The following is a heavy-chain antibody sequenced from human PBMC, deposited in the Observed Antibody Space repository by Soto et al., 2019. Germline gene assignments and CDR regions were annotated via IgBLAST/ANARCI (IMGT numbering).Heavy chain of an antibody. CDR1: GGTFSSYT. CDR2: IIPILGIA. Sequence: QVQLVQSGAEVKKPGSSVKVSCKASGGTFSSYTISWVRQAPGQGLEWMGRIIPILGIANYAQKFQGRVTITADKSTSTAYMELSSLRSEDTAVYYCARRRAYYYGSLEPFDYWGQGTLVTVSS. V-gene: IGHV1-69*02. D-gene: IGHD3-10*01. CDR3: ARRRAYYYGSLEPFDY. J-gene: IGHJ4*02.